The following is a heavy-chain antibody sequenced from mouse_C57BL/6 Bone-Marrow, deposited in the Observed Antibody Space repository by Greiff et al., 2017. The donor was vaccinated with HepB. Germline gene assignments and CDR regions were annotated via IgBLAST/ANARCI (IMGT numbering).Heavy chain of an antibody. V-gene: IGHV2-4*01. J-gene: IGHJ3*01. Sequence: VKLQESGPGLVQPSQSLSITCTVSGFSLTSYGVHWVRQPPGKGLEWLGVIWSGGSTDYNAAFISRLSISKDNSKSQVFFKMNSLQADDTAIYCCTNSPPLVCSGPWFAYWGQGTLVTVSA. CDR1: GFSLTSYG. CDR3: TNSPPLVCSGPWFAY. D-gene: IGHD2-10*02. CDR2: IWSGGST.